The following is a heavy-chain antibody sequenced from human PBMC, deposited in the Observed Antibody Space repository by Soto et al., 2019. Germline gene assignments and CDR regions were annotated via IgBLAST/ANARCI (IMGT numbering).Heavy chain of an antibody. Sequence: GGSLRLACAASGLTVSSSYMSWVRQAPGKGLQWVSVIYSAGSTYYANSVKGRFTISRDISTNMVYLQMSSPTDEDTAVYYCARAREPGYSSAIFFDIWGQGALVTVSS. V-gene: IGHV3-53*01. CDR3: ARAREPGYSSAIFFDI. J-gene: IGHJ4*02. CDR2: IYSAGST. D-gene: IGHD5-18*01. CDR1: GLTVSSSY.